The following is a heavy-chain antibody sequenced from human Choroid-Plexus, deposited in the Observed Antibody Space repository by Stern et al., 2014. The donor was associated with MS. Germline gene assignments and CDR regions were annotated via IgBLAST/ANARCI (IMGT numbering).Heavy chain of an antibody. J-gene: IGHJ6*02. CDR1: GYIFTGYY. V-gene: IGHV1-2*02. CDR2: INPNTGGT. D-gene: IGHD3-3*01. CDR3: ARDQRGITIFGVVTDYYYLGMDV. Sequence: VQLVESGADVKKPGASVKVSCKTSGYIFTGYYIHWVRQAPGQGLEWMAWINPNTGGTKYAQKFQGRVTMSRDTSIRTAYVELSSLTSDDTAVYYCARDQRGITIFGVVTDYYYLGMDVWGQGTTVTVSS.